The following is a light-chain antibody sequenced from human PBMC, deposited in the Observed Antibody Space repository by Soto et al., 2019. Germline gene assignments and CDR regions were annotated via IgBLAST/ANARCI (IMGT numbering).Light chain of an antibody. CDR2: GAS. CDR3: HQYGSSPCT. V-gene: IGKV3-20*01. J-gene: IGKJ2*02. Sequence: EVVLTVSPDSLSLSPGETATLSCRASQSVSSSYLAWYQQKPGQAPRLLIYGASNRATDVPDRFSGGGSGTDFTLTISRLEPEDFAVYFCHQYGSSPCTFGQGTKL. CDR1: QSVSSSY.